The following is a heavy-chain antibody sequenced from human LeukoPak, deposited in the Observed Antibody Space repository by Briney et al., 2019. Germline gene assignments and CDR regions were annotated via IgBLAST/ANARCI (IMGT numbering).Heavy chain of an antibody. J-gene: IGHJ4*02. V-gene: IGHV4-38-2*02. CDR2: IYHSGST. D-gene: IGHD6-19*01. Sequence: SETLSLTCTVSGYSISSGYYWGWIRQPPGKGLEWIGSIYHSGSTYYNPSLKSRVTISVDTSKNQFSLKLSSVTAADTAVYYCAGGLDSSGWYVDYFDYWGQGTLVTVSS. CDR1: GYSISSGYY. CDR3: AGGLDSSGWYVDYFDY.